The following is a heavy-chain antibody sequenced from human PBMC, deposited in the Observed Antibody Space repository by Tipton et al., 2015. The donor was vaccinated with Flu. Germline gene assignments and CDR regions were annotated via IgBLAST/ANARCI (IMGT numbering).Heavy chain of an antibody. D-gene: IGHD2-21*02. Sequence: SLRLSCVGSGFTFGDYAMHWVRQGPGKGLEWVSLINGDGDRIYYADSVKGRLTISRDNGKNSLYLQMNSLRSEDTALYYCVKAYSYTLLTAGGLDSWGRGALVTVSS. CDR1: GFTFGDYA. V-gene: IGHV3-43*02. CDR2: INGDGDRI. J-gene: IGHJ5*01. CDR3: VKAYSYTLLTAGGLDS.